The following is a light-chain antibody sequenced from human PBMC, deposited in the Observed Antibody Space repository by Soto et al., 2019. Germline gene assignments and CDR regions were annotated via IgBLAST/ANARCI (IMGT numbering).Light chain of an antibody. CDR1: QSVSSSY. Sequence: EIVLTQSPGTLSLSPGERATLSCRASQSVSSSYLAWYQQKPGQAPRLLIYGASSRATGIPDRFSGSGSGTDVTLTISRLEPEDFAVYYCQQYGSSRWTVGQGTKVEIK. CDR3: QQYGSSRWT. V-gene: IGKV3-20*01. CDR2: GAS. J-gene: IGKJ1*01.